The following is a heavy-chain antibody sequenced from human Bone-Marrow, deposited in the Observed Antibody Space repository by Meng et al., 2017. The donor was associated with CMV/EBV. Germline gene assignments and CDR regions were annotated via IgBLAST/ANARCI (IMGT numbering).Heavy chain of an antibody. V-gene: IGHV1-18*01. CDR1: GGTFSSYA. Sequence: ASVKVSCKASGGTFSSYAISWVRQAPGQGLEWMGWISAYNGNTNYAQKLQGRVTMTTDTSTSTAYMELRSLRSDDTAVYYCARAAAAGTIYYYGMDVWGQGTTVTVSS. CDR3: ARAAAAGTIYYYGMDV. D-gene: IGHD6-13*01. CDR2: ISAYNGNT. J-gene: IGHJ6*01.